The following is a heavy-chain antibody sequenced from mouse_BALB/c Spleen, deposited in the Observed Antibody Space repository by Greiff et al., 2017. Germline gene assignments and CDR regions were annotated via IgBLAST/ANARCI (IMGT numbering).Heavy chain of an antibody. J-gene: IGHJ4*01. CDR1: GYSITSGYY. Sequence: EVKLQESGPGLVKPSQSLSLTCSVTGYSITSGYYWNWIRQFPGNKLEWMGYISYDGSNNYNPSLKNRISITRDTSKNQFFLKLNSVTTEDTATYYCARETLTTVRAMDYWGQGTSVTVSS. CDR3: ARETLTTVRAMDY. V-gene: IGHV3-6*02. D-gene: IGHD1-1*01. CDR2: ISYDGSN.